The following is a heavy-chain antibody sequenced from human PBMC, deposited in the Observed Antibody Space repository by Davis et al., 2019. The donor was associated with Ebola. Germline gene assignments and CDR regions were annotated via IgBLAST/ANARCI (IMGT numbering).Heavy chain of an antibody. CDR2: IKSALYGGTT. CDR3: ARDSATVTTYFDY. D-gene: IGHD4-11*01. CDR1: GFPFGDYA. J-gene: IGHJ4*02. V-gene: IGHV3-49*03. Sequence: GGSLRLSCTASGFPFGDYAIHWFRHTPGKGLEWVSFIKSALYGGTTDYAASVKGRFTISRDNAKNSLYLQMNSLRDEDTAVYYCARDSATVTTYFDYWGRGTLVTVSS.